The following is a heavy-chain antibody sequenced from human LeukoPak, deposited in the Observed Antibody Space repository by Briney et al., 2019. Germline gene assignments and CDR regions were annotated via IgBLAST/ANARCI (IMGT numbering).Heavy chain of an antibody. D-gene: IGHD1-26*01. CDR3: AASGSYLDYYYYMDV. CDR1: GFSFSNYG. Sequence: PGGSLRLSCAASGFSFSNYGMHWVRRAPGKGLEWVTFIRHDGGNAYYADSVKGRFPISRDNSKNTLYLQMNDLGAEDTAVYYCAASGSYLDYYYYMDVWGKGTTVTVSS. J-gene: IGHJ6*03. CDR2: IRHDGGNA. V-gene: IGHV3-30*02.